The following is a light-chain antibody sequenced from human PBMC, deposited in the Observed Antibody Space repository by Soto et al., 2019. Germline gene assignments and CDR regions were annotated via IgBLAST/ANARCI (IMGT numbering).Light chain of an antibody. CDR2: GAS. V-gene: IGKV3D-15*01. J-gene: IGKJ1*01. CDR3: HQYHLWPWT. CDR1: QTIGTN. Sequence: EIILTQPPATLSVSPGGRATLSCRASQTIGTNLVWYRQKPGQAPRLLIYGASTRATGIPARFSGSGSGTEFTLTISSLQSEDFAVYYCHQYHLWPWTFGQGTKVDIK.